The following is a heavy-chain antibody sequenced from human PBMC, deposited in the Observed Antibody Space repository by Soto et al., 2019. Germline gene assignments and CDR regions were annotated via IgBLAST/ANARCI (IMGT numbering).Heavy chain of an antibody. V-gene: IGHV1-69*12. CDR2: TIPIFGTA. J-gene: IGHJ5*02. CDR1: GGTFRSYA. Sequence: QVQLVQSGAEVKKPGSSVKVSCKASGGTFRSYAISWVRQAPGQGLEWMGGTIPIFGTANYAQKFQGRVTITADESTSTAYMELSSLRSEDTAVYYGARSHYYGSGSYHWGQGTLVTVSS. CDR3: ARSHYYGSGSYH. D-gene: IGHD3-10*01.